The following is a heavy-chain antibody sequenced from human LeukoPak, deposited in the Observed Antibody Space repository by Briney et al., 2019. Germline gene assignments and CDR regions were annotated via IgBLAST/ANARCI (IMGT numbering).Heavy chain of an antibody. CDR2: VSDTGDT. J-gene: IGHJ5*02. V-gene: IGHV4-59*01. CDR3: ARVFRGVVTSNWFDP. CDR1: GDSINGNY. D-gene: IGHD3-3*01. Sequence: PSETLSLTCTVSGDSINGNYWTWIRQLPGKGLEWIGFVSDTGDTDYNPSLKSRLTISADTSKSQLSLSLSSVTAADTALYYCARVFRGVVTSNWFDPWGQGTLVTVSS.